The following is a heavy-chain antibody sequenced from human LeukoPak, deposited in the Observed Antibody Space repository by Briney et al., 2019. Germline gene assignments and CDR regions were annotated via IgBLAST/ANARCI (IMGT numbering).Heavy chain of an antibody. Sequence: SETLSLTCSVSGGSIISSIYSWGWLRQPPGKGLEWIGTIYSSGSTYYNPSLKSRVTISVDTSKNQFSLKLTSVTATDTAVYYCARHLFGSGYYPDYWGQGTLVTVSS. CDR2: IYSSGST. CDR3: ARHLFGSGYYPDY. CDR1: GGSIISSIYS. J-gene: IGHJ4*02. D-gene: IGHD3-22*01. V-gene: IGHV4-39*01.